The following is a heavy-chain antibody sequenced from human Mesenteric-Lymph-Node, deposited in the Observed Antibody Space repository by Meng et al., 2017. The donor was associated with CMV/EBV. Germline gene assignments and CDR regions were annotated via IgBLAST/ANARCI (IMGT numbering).Heavy chain of an antibody. Sequence: GESLKISCAASGFTFNNFAMHWVRQAPGQGLEWMGWINPNNGGTNFAQNFQGRVSMTRDTSISTAYMELSRLRSDDTAVYYCARDSTWTQWDWGQGTLVTVSS. D-gene: IGHD3/OR15-3a*01. CDR3: ARDSTWTQWD. CDR1: GFTFNNFA. J-gene: IGHJ4*02. V-gene: IGHV1-2*02. CDR2: INPNNGGT.